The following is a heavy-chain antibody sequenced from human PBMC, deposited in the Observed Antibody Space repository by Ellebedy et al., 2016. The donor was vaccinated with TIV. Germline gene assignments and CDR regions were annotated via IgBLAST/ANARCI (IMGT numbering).Heavy chain of an antibody. D-gene: IGHD3-3*01. CDR2: IFSDGST. V-gene: IGHV3-53*01. J-gene: IGHJ6*04. Sequence: GGSLRLXCVVSGFTVSNNYMTWVRQAPGKGLEWVSVIFSDGSTYYADSVKGRFTISRDHFKNTLSLQMNNLRVEDTAVYYCARDSPLDYDFRGVWGKGTTVTVSS. CDR3: ARDSPLDYDFRGV. CDR1: GFTVSNNY.